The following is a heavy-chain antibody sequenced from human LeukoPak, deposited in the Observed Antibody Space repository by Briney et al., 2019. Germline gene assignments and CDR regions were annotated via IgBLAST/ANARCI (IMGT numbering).Heavy chain of an antibody. Sequence: GGSLRLSCAASGFTFSSYAMHWVRQAPGKGLEWVAVISYDGSNKYYADSVKGRFTISRDNSKNTLYLQMNSLRAEDTAVYYCAKDRARWLPTDLDYWGQGTLVTVSS. J-gene: IGHJ4*02. CDR2: ISYDGSNK. D-gene: IGHD6-19*01. V-gene: IGHV3-30-3*01. CDR1: GFTFSSYA. CDR3: AKDRARWLPTDLDY.